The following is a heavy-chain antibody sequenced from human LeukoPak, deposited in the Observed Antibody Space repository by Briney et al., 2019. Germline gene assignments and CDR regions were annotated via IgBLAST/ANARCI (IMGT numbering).Heavy chain of an antibody. Sequence: SETLPLTCAVYGGSFSGYYWSWIRQPPGKGLEWIGEINHSGSTNYNPSLKSRVTISVDTSKNQFSLKLSSVTAADTAVYYCAREINGQRLDAFDIWGQGTMVTVSS. CDR1: GGSFSGYY. CDR2: INHSGST. CDR3: AREINGQRLDAFDI. J-gene: IGHJ3*02. V-gene: IGHV4-34*01. D-gene: IGHD5-24*01.